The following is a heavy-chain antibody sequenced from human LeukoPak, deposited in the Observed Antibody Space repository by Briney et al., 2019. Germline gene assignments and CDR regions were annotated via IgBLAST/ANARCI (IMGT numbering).Heavy chain of an antibody. CDR1: GFTVSSNY. V-gene: IGHV3-66*01. J-gene: IGHJ4*02. CDR3: ARDWCSGGRCRFDY. Sequence: GGSLRLSCAASGFTVSSNYMSWVRQAPGKGLEWVSVIYSGGSTYYADSVKGRFTISRDNSKNTLYLEMNSLRAEDTAVYYCARDWCSGGRCRFDYWGQGTLVTVSS. D-gene: IGHD2-15*01. CDR2: IYSGGST.